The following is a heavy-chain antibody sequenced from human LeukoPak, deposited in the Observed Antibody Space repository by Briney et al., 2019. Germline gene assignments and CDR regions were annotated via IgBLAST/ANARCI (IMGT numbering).Heavy chain of an antibody. J-gene: IGHJ6*04. CDR2: ISSSGSYT. CDR3: ARDEGFGELLYGMGV. CDR1: GFTFSNYY. Sequence: GGSLRLSCAASGFTFSNYYMSWIRQAPGKGLEWVSYISSSGSYTNYADSVKGRFTISRDNAKNSLYLQMNSLRAEDTAVYYCARDEGFGELLYGMGVWGKGTTVTVSS. V-gene: IGHV3-11*06. D-gene: IGHD3-10*01.